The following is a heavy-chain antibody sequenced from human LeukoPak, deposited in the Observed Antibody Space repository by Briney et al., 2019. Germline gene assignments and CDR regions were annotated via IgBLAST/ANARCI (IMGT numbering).Heavy chain of an antibody. V-gene: IGHV3-33*01. CDR1: GFTLSNSV. D-gene: IGHD4-17*01. Sequence: GGSLRLSCAASGFTLSNSVMHWVRQAPGKGLEWVALLWYDGNEKHYADSVKGRFTVSRDNSKNTLYLQMDSLRAEDTALYYCARERNGDSAFDYWGHGTLVTGYS. J-gene: IGHJ4*01. CDR3: ARERNGDSAFDY. CDR2: LWYDGNEK.